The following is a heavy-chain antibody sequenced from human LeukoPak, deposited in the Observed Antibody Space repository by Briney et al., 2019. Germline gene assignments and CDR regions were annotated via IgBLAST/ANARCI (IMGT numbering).Heavy chain of an antibody. CDR3: ASPAYGGGPDAFDI. V-gene: IGHV4-4*07. CDR2: IYITGST. J-gene: IGHJ3*02. D-gene: IGHD4-23*01. Sequence: KPSETLSLTCTVSGGSISSYYWSWIRQPAGKGLEWIGRIYITGSTNYNPSLKSRVTMSVDTSKNQFSLKLISMTAADTAVYYCASPAYGGGPDAFDIWGQGTMVTVSS. CDR1: GGSISSYY.